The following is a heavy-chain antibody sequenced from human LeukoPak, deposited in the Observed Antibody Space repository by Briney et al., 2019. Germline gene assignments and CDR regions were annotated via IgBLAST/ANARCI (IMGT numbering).Heavy chain of an antibody. J-gene: IGHJ4*02. Sequence: SETLSLTCTVSGGSISSYYWSWIRQPPGKGLEWIGYIYYSGSTNYNPSLKSRVTISVDTSKNQFSLKLRSVTAADTAVYYCARASGWSHPSFIDYWGQGMLVTVSS. D-gene: IGHD3-3*01. CDR3: ARASGWSHPSFIDY. V-gene: IGHV4-59*12. CDR2: IYYSGST. CDR1: GGSISSYY.